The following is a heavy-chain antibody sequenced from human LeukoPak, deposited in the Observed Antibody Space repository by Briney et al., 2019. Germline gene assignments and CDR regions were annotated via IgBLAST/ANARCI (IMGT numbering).Heavy chain of an antibody. J-gene: IGHJ4*02. CDR1: GFTFSSYA. V-gene: IGHV3-23*01. Sequence: GGSLRLSCAASGFTFSSYAMSWVRQAPGKGLEWVSGTSESGGTTYYADSVKGRLTISRDNSKNTLYLQMNSLRAEDTAVYYCATDYYGSGTPGGYFHYWGQGTLVTVSS. CDR3: ATDYYGSGTPGGYFHY. CDR2: TSESGGTT. D-gene: IGHD3-10*01.